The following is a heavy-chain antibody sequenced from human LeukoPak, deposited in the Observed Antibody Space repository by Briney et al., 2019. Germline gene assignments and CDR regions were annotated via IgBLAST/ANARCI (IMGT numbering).Heavy chain of an antibody. CDR2: IIPIFGTA. Sequence: GSSVKVSCKASGGTFSSYAISWVRQAPGQGLEWMGGIIPIFGTASYAQKFQGRVTITADESTSTAYMELSSLRSEDTAVYYCAREATYYYDSSGYYERYYFDYWGQGTLVTVSS. J-gene: IGHJ4*02. CDR3: AREATYYYDSSGYYERYYFDY. V-gene: IGHV1-69*01. CDR1: GGTFSSYA. D-gene: IGHD3-22*01.